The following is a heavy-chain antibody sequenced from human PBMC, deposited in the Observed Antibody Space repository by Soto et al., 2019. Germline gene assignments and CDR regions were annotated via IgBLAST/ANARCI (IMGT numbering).Heavy chain of an antibody. CDR1: GFTFSSYG. Sequence: PGGSLRLSCAASGFTFSSYGMHWVRQAPGKGLEWVAVIWYDGSNKYYADSVKGRFTISRDNSKNTLYLQMNSLRAEDTAVYYCARPRHYYGSGSLMNIDYWGQGTLVTVSS. J-gene: IGHJ4*02. V-gene: IGHV3-33*01. CDR2: IWYDGSNK. D-gene: IGHD3-10*01. CDR3: ARPRHYYGSGSLMNIDY.